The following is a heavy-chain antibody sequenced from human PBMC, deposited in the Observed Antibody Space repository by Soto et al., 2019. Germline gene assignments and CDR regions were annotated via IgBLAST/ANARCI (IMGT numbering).Heavy chain of an antibody. J-gene: IGHJ6*02. D-gene: IGHD3-10*01. CDR2: IYYSGST. CDR1: GGSISSYY. CDR3: ARALWFGELSMDYYYYYGMDV. Sequence: SETLSLTCTVSGGSISSYYWSWIRQPPGKGLESIGYIYYSGSTNYNPSLKSRVTISVDTSKNQFSLKLSSVTAADTAVYYCARALWFGELSMDYYYYYGMDVWGQGTTVTVSS. V-gene: IGHV4-59*01.